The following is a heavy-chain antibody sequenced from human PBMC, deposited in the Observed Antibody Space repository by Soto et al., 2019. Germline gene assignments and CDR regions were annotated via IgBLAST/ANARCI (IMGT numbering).Heavy chain of an antibody. J-gene: IGHJ5*02. D-gene: IGHD3-10*01. V-gene: IGHV4-59*01. CDR3: ARPMVRGVIWFDP. CDR2: IYYSGST. Sequence: SETLSLTCTVSGGSISSYHWSWIRQPPGKGLEWIGYIYYSGSTNYNPSLKSRVTISVDTSKNQFSLKLSSVTAADTAVYYCARPMVRGVIWFDPWGQGTLVTVAS. CDR1: GGSISSYH.